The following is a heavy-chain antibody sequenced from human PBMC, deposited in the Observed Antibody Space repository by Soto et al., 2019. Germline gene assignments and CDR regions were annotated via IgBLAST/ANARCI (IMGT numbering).Heavy chain of an antibody. CDR3: ARPGIAARRDYYYYGMDV. CDR2: INHSGST. J-gene: IGHJ6*02. D-gene: IGHD6-6*01. Sequence: KSSETLSRTCAVYGGSFSCYYWSWSRQPPGKGLEWIGEINHSGSTNYNPSLKSRVTISVDTSKNQFSLKLSSVTAADTAVYYCARPGIAARRDYYYYGMDVWGQGTTVTV. CDR1: GGSFSCYY. V-gene: IGHV4-34*01.